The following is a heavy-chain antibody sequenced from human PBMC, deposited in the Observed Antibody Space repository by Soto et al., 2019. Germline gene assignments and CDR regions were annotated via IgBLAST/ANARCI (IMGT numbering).Heavy chain of an antibody. V-gene: IGHV4-59*01. J-gene: IGHJ6*03. CDR1: GGSIISDY. CDR2: IYYSGST. CDR3: ARSLRFVEWFDFYYYYMDA. D-gene: IGHD3-3*01. Sequence: SETLPPTSIVSGGSIISDYWSWIRQPPGKGLEWIGYIYYSGSTNYNPSLKSRVTISVDTSKNQFSLKLSSVTAADTAVYYCARSLRFVEWFDFYYYYMDAWGKGNTVTVSS.